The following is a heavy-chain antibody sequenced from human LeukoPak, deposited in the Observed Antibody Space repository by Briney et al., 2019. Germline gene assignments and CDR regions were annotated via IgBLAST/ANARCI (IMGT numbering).Heavy chain of an antibody. CDR2: ISAYNGNT. J-gene: IGHJ3*02. Sequence: ASVKVSCKASGYTFTSYDINWVRQATGQGLEWMGWISAYNGNTNYAQKLQGRVTMTTDTSTSTAYMELRSLRSDDTAVYYCATSLGALDAFDIWGQGTMVTVSS. D-gene: IGHD3-16*01. CDR3: ATSLGALDAFDI. V-gene: IGHV1-18*01. CDR1: GYTFTSYD.